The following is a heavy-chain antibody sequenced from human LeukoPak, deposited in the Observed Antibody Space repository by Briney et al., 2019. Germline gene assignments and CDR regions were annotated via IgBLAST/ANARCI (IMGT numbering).Heavy chain of an antibody. V-gene: IGHV4-34*01. CDR3: ARLYGNYQNYFDY. J-gene: IGHJ4*02. CDR1: GGSFSGYY. Sequence: PSETLSLTCAVCGGSFSGYYWSWIRQPPGKGLELIGEMNHSGSTNYNPSLKSRVTISVDTSKNQFSLKLRSVAAADTAVYYCARLYGNYQNYFDYWGQGTLVTVSS. D-gene: IGHD1-7*01. CDR2: MNHSGST.